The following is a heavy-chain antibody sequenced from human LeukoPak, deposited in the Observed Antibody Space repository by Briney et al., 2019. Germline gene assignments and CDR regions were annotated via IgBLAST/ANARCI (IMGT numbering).Heavy chain of an antibody. CDR2: IYYSGST. CDR3: ARAEGGYGDYGTLGY. CDR1: GGSISSYY. D-gene: IGHD4-17*01. Sequence: PSETLSLTCTVSGGSISSYYWSWIRQPPGKGLEWIGYIYYSGSTNYNPSLKSRVTISVDTSKNQFSLKLSSVAAADTAVYYCARAEGGYGDYGTLGYWGQGILVTVSS. J-gene: IGHJ4*02. V-gene: IGHV4-59*01.